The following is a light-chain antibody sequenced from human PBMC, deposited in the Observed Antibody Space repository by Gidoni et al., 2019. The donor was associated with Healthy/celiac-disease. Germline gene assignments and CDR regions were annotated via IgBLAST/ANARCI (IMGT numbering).Light chain of an antibody. CDR3: QQLNSYPS. V-gene: IGKV1-9*01. J-gene: IGKJ5*01. CDR2: AAS. CDR1: QGISSY. Sequence: LTQSPSSLSAAVGDRVTITRRASQGISSYLAWYQQKPGKAPKLLIYAASNCQSGVPSRLSGSGPATDFTLTISSLHPEDSATYYCQQLNSYPSFGQGTRLEIK.